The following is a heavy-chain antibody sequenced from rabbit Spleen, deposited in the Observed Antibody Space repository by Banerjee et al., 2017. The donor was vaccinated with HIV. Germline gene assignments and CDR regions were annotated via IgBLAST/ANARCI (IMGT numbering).Heavy chain of an antibody. D-gene: IGHD4-1*01. J-gene: IGHJ4*01. CDR2: IYTGNVKT. CDR1: GFSFSSSYD. Sequence: QSLEESGGDLVKPGASLTLTCTASGFSFSSSYDMCWVRQAPGKGLEWIGCIYTGNVKTYYASWAKGRFTISKSSSTTVTLQMTSLTAADTATYFCARDLDGVIGWNFAWWGPGTLVTVS. CDR3: ARDLDGVIGWNFAW. V-gene: IGHV1S40*01.